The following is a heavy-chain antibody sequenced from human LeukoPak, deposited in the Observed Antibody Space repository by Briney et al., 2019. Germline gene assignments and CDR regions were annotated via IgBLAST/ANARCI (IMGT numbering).Heavy chain of an antibody. CDR2: ISGSGDST. Sequence: PGGSLRLSCAASGLTFRRYAMSWVRQAPGKGLEWVSTISGSGDSTHYADSVKGRFTISRDNSKTTLFLQMSSLRAEDTAIYYCAKLIAVTGNDDFWGQGIPVSVSS. CDR1: GLTFRRYA. D-gene: IGHD6-19*01. J-gene: IGHJ4*02. CDR3: AKLIAVTGNDDF. V-gene: IGHV3-23*01.